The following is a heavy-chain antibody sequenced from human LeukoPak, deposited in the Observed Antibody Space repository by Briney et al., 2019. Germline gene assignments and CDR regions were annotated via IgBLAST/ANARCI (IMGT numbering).Heavy chain of an antibody. D-gene: IGHD5-12*01. CDR2: VSHDGNTK. V-gene: IGHV3-30*10. CDR1: GFTFSTHA. CDR3: ARAIVGTENYY. Sequence: PGGSLRLSCAASGFTFSTHAMHWVRQAPGKGLEWVAGVSHDGNTKYYTDSVKGRFTISRDNSKNTLYLQMNGLRTDDTAVYYCARAIVGTENYYWGQGTLVTVSS. J-gene: IGHJ4*02.